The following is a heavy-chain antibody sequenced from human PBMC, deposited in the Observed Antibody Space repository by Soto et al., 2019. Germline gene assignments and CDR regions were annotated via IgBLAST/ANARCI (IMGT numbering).Heavy chain of an antibody. J-gene: IGHJ4*02. D-gene: IGHD2-2*02. CDR1: GYTFTKHP. Sequence: QVQLVQSGAEVKKPGASVKISCKASGYTFTKHPIHWLRQAPGQRLEWLGWVNAATGNTKFSQKFQGRVIISRDTSASTGYMELSSLRSEDTAIYYCARGGIPLFDYWGQGTQVTVSS. V-gene: IGHV1-3*01. CDR3: ARGGIPLFDY. CDR2: VNAATGNT.